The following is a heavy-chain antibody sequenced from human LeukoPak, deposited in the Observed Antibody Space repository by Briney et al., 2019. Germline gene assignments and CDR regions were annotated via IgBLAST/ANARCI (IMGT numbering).Heavy chain of an antibody. CDR2: IYYSGST. CDR3: ARTYDPYYYYYMDV. D-gene: IGHD3-3*01. V-gene: IGHV4-61*08. Sequence: SETLSLTCAVSGGSISSGGYYWSWIRQPPGKGLEWIGYIYYSGSTNYNPSLKSRVTISVDTSKNQFSLKLSSVTAADTAVYYCARTYDPYYYYYMDVWGKGTTVTVSS. J-gene: IGHJ6*03. CDR1: GGSISSGGYY.